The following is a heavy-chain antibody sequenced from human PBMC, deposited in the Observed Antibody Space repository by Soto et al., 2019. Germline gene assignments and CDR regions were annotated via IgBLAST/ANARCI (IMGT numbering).Heavy chain of an antibody. Sequence: EFLNISFTGCGYSFTSSRIGLVRHMPGKGLEWMGIIYPVDSDTRYSPSFQGQVTISADKSISTAFLQWSSLKASDTAMYYCARVELRYNMDVWGQVTTVTV. J-gene: IGHJ6*02. CDR3: ARVELRYNMDV. CDR1: GYSFTSSR. CDR2: IYPVDSDT. D-gene: IGHD1-26*01. V-gene: IGHV5-51*01.